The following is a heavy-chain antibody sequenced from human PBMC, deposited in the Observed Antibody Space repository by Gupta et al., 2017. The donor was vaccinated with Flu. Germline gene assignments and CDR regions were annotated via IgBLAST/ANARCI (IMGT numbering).Heavy chain of an antibody. CDR1: GFTFSSYA. V-gene: IGHV3-23*01. CDR2: ISGSGGST. Sequence: EVQLLESGGGLVQPGGSLRLSCAASGFTFSSYAMSWVRQAPGKGLEWVSAISGSGGSTYYADAVKGRFTISRDNSKNTLYLQMNRLRAEDTAVYYYAKGDRWLQYPIDYWGHVTLVTVSS. J-gene: IGHJ4*01. CDR3: AKGDRWLQYPIDY. D-gene: IGHD5-12*01.